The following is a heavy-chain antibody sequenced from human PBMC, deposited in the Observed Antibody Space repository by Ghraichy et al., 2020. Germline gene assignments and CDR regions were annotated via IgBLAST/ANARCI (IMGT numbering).Heavy chain of an antibody. CDR2: IYYSGST. J-gene: IGHJ4*02. CDR1: GGSISSSSYY. Sequence: SETLSLTCTVSGGSISSSSYYWGWIRQPPGKGLEWIGSIYYSGSTYYNPSLKSRVTISVDTSKNQFSLKLSSVTAADTAVYYCARHGPVVATMRAPFDYWGQGTLVTVSS. V-gene: IGHV4-39*01. CDR3: ARHGPVVATMRAPFDY. D-gene: IGHD5-12*01.